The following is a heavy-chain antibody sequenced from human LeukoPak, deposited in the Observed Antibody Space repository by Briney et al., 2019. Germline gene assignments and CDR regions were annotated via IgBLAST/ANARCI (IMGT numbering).Heavy chain of an antibody. J-gene: IGHJ6*03. D-gene: IGHD6-19*01. CDR3: ARDYSSGWYVAYYYYYMDV. CDR1: GYTFTGYY. Sequence: GASVRVSCKASGYTFTGYYMHWVRQAPGQGLEWMGWINPDSGGTNYAQKFQGRVTMTRDTSITTAYMELSRLTSDDTAVYYCARDYSSGWYVAYYYYYMDVWGKGTTVTVSS. CDR2: INPDSGGT. V-gene: IGHV1-2*02.